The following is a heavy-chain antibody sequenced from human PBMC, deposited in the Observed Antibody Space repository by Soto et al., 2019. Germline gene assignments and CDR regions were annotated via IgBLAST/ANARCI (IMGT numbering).Heavy chain of an antibody. CDR3: ANDQKNRYDHTDLNSFPYWMDV. J-gene: IGHJ6*02. V-gene: IGHV1-46*01. CDR1: GYTLTSYY. D-gene: IGHD3-16*01. CDR2: INPTDDSA. Sequence: QVQLVQSGAEVKKPGASAKVSCTASGYTLTSYYMHWVRQAPGQGLEWMGVINPTDDSARYAQKFQRSVPLTSETSTSTVSMELSSLNSEHTAVYYCANDQKNRYDHTDLNSFPYWMDVWRQGTTVTLPS.